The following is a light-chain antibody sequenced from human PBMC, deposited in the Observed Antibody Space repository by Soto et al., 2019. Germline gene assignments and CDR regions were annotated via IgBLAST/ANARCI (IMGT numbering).Light chain of an antibody. V-gene: IGKV3-11*01. Sequence: ELVMTQSPATLSVSPGERATLSCRASETISANLAAYQQKPGQAPRRLIYDASNRATGIPARFSGSRSGTDFTPTISSLEPEDVAVDYCQQRSNWSLITFGQGTRLEIK. CDR1: ETISAN. CDR2: DAS. J-gene: IGKJ5*01. CDR3: QQRSNWSLIT.